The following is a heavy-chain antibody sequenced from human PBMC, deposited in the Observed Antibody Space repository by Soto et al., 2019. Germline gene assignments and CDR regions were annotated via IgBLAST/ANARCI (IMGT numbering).Heavy chain of an antibody. CDR1: GYTFTSYG. V-gene: IGHV1-18*01. CDR3: AREVYYDILTGSRPFDY. CDR2: ISAYNGNT. D-gene: IGHD3-9*01. J-gene: IGHJ4*02. Sequence: ASVKVSCKASGYTFTSYGISWVRQAPGQGLEWMGWISAYNGNTNYAQKLQGRVTMTTDKSTSTAYMELSSLRSEDTAVYYCAREVYYDILTGSRPFDYWGQGTLVTVSS.